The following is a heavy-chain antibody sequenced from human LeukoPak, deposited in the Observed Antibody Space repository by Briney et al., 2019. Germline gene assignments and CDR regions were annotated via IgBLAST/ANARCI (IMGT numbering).Heavy chain of an antibody. CDR3: ARGDDSGYYDYFDY. CDR2: IYTGGNT. D-gene: IGHD3-22*01. Sequence: GGSLRLSCAASGFAVDSNYLSWVRQAPGKGLEWVSTIYTGGNTYYAASVKGRFTISRDFSKNTVFLHMNSLRAEDTAMYYCARGDDSGYYDYFDYWGQGALATVSS. CDR1: GFAVDSNY. V-gene: IGHV3-53*01. J-gene: IGHJ4*02.